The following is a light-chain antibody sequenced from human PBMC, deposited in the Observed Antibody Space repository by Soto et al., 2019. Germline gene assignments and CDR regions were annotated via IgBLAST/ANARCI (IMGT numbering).Light chain of an antibody. Sequence: DIQMTQSPSSLSASVGDRVTITCRASQSISNDLNWYQQKPGKAPNLLIYDASSLQSGVPSRFSGSGSGTDFTLTISSLQPADFATYYCHQSYSTPPGTFGQGTKLEIK. J-gene: IGKJ2*01. CDR3: HQSYSTPPGT. CDR1: QSISND. V-gene: IGKV1-39*01. CDR2: DAS.